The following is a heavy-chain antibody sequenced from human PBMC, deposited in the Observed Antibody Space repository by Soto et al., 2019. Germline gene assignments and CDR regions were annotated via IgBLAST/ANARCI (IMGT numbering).Heavy chain of an antibody. CDR2: ISSRSNYI. D-gene: IGHD3-3*01. V-gene: IGHV3-21*01. CDR1: GFTFNTYG. CDR3: ARGGPDFWNSVYYFDS. J-gene: IGHJ4*02. Sequence: GGSLRLSCAASGFTFNTYGMNWARQAPGKGLEWVSSISSRSNYIYYADSLKGRFTISRDNAKNSLYLQMNSLRAEDTAVYYCARGGPDFWNSVYYFDSWGQGTLVTVSS.